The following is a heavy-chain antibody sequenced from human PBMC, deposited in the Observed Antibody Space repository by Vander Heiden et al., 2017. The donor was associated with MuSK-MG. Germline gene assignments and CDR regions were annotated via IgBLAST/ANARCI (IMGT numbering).Heavy chain of an antibody. J-gene: IGHJ4*02. D-gene: IGHD3-22*01. CDR2: IKPDGSDI. V-gene: IGHV3-7*03. CDR3: ARASSNYYDSSGYPTG. Sequence: EVHLVESGGGLVQPGGSLRLSCVGSGFTVSNFWMTWFRQAPGKGLEWVANIKPDGSDIYYRDSVKRRFTISRDNAKNSVYLQMNALRADHTAMYHCARASSNYYDSSGYPTGWVQGILVTVSS. CDR1: GFTVSNFW.